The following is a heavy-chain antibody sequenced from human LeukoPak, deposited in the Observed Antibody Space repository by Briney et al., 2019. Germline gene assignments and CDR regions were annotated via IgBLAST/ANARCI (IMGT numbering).Heavy chain of an antibody. CDR1: EFGLSTYG. D-gene: IGHD3-16*01. J-gene: IGHJ4*02. V-gene: IGHV3-48*01. Sequence: GGSLRLSCTASEFGLSTYGMNWVRQAPGKGLEWISYIDNSENSIYYADSVKGRFTISRDNAKNSVYLQMNSLRAEDTAIYYCARDYWGRFDYWGQGTLVTVSS. CDR2: IDNSENSI. CDR3: ARDYWGRFDY.